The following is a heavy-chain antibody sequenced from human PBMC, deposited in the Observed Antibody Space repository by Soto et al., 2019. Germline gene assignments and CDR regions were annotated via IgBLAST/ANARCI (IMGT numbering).Heavy chain of an antibody. D-gene: IGHD4-4*01. Sequence: GRSLRFSCAASGFTFSSYGMHWVRQAQGKGLEWVAVIWYDGSNKYYADSVKGRFTISRDNSKNTLYLQMNSLRAEDTAVYYCARDLTTVTSDYYYYYGMDVWGQGTTVTVSS. CDR3: ARDLTTVTSDYYYYYGMDV. J-gene: IGHJ6*02. CDR2: IWYDGSNK. V-gene: IGHV3-33*01. CDR1: GFTFSSYG.